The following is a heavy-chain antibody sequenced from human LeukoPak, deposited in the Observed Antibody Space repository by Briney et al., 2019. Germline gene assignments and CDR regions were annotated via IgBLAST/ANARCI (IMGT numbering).Heavy chain of an antibody. J-gene: IGHJ4*02. V-gene: IGHV3-15*04. D-gene: IGHD2-15*01. CDR3: TTYYCSGGRCYHFDY. CDR1: GFTFSSAW. CDR2: IESKSDGGTT. Sequence: PGGSLRLSCAASGFTFSSAWMAWVRQAPGKRLEWVGRIESKSDGGTTEYAAPVKGRFTISTDASKNTLYLQMNSLGTEDTAVYYCTTYYCSGGRCYHFDYWGQGSLVTVSS.